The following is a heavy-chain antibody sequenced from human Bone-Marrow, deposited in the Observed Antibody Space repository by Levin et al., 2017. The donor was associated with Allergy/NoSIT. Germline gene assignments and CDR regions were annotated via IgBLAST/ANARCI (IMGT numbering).Heavy chain of an antibody. D-gene: IGHD6-19*01. Sequence: PRASVKVSCKASGYTFTSYAMNWVRQAPGQGLEWMGWINTNTGNPTYAQGFTGRFVFSLDTSVSTAYLQICSLKAEDTAVYYCARAVAGTKKTIDAFDIWGQGTMVTVSS. CDR2: INTNTGNP. CDR1: GYTFTSYA. V-gene: IGHV7-4-1*01. CDR3: ARAVAGTKKTIDAFDI. J-gene: IGHJ3*02.